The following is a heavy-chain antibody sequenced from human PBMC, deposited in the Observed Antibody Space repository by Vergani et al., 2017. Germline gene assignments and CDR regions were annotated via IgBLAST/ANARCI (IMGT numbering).Heavy chain of an antibody. D-gene: IGHD3-10*01. CDR3: AKAYWYYGDTSAFDY. V-gene: IGHV3-23*04. J-gene: IGHJ4*02. CDR1: GFTFDDYA. Sequence: EVQLVESGGGLVQPGRSLRLSCAASGFTFDDYAMHWVRQAPGKGLEWVSAISGSGGSTYYADSVKGRFTISRDNSKNTLYLQMNSLRAEDTAVYYCAKAYWYYGDTSAFDYWGQGTLVTVSS. CDR2: ISGSGGST.